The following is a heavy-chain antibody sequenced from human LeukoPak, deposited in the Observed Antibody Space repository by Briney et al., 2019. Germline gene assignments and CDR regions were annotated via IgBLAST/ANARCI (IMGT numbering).Heavy chain of an antibody. V-gene: IGHV3-7*01. CDR2: IKQDGSEK. D-gene: IGHD6-19*01. CDR1: GFTFSSYW. J-gene: IGHJ5*02. Sequence: GGSLRLSCAASGFTFSSYWMSWVRQAPGKGLEWVANIKQDGSEKYYVDSVKGRFTISRDNAKNSLYLQMNSLRAEDTAVYYCAKAGGMGWYGGGWFDPWGQETRSPSPQ. CDR3: AKAGGMGWYGGGWFDP.